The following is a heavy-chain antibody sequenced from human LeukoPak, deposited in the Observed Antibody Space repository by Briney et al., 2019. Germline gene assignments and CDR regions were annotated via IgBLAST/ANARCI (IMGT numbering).Heavy chain of an antibody. CDR2: ISAYNGNT. D-gene: IGHD3-9*01. CDR3: ARSLKVLRYFAWLLGTFAY. V-gene: IGHV1-18*01. Sequence: ASVKVSCKASGYTFTSYGISWVRQAPGQGLEWMGWISAYNGNTNYAQKLQGRVTMTTDTSTSTAYMELRSLRSDDTAVYYCARSLKVLRYFAWLLGTFAYWGQGTLVTVSS. J-gene: IGHJ4*02. CDR1: GYTFTSYG.